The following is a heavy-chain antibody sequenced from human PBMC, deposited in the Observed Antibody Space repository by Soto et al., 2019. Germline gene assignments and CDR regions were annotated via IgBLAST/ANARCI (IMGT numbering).Heavy chain of an antibody. Sequence: GASVKVSCKASGGTFSSYAISWGRQAPGQGLEWMGGIIPIFGTANYAQKFQGRVTITADESTSTAYMELSSLRSEDTAVYYCARLVTMIVVDSNWFDPWGQGTLVTVYS. CDR1: GGTFSSYA. CDR3: ARLVTMIVVDSNWFDP. CDR2: IIPIFGTA. J-gene: IGHJ5*02. V-gene: IGHV1-69*13. D-gene: IGHD3-22*01.